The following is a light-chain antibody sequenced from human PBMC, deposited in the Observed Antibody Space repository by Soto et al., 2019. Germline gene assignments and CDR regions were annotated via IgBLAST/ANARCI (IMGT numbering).Light chain of an antibody. V-gene: IGKV1-39*01. CDR1: QSVRSY. J-gene: IGKJ4*01. CDR3: QQTSSTPT. Sequence: DIQLTQSPSSLSASVGDRVTVTCRASQSVRSYLHWYQQKPGKAPKLLIYAVSSLQNGVSSGFSGSGSGTDLTLSISNLQPEDRGTYYCQQTSSTPTFGGGTKVEIK. CDR2: AVS.